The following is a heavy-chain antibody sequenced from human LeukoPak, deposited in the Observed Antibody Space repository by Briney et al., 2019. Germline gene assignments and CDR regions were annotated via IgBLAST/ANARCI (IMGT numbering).Heavy chain of an antibody. J-gene: IGHJ4*02. CDR2: TDYRSKWYN. CDR3: ARGAVPGWIDY. CDR1: GDSVSGNSAV. D-gene: IGHD6-19*01. V-gene: IGHV6-1*01. Sequence: SQTLSLTCAISGDSVSGNSAVWSCIRQSPSRGLEWLGRTDYRSKWYNDYAISLRSRITINPDTSKNQFSLQLNSVTPEDTAVYYCARGAVPGWIDYWGQGTLVTVSS.